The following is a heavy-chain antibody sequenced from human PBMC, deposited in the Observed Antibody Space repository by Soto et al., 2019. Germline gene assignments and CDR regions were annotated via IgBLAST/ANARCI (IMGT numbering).Heavy chain of an antibody. J-gene: IGHJ4*02. Sequence: GGSLRLSCAASGFNVSTYGMHWVRQAPGKGPEWVAVIWYDGTNQYYADSVKGRFTISRDNVKNTLYLQMNSLRAEDTAVYYCARESSYTSGWFHEVGYWGQGT. V-gene: IGHV3-33*01. D-gene: IGHD6-19*01. CDR1: GFNVSTYG. CDR3: ARESSYTSGWFHEVGY. CDR2: IWYDGTNQ.